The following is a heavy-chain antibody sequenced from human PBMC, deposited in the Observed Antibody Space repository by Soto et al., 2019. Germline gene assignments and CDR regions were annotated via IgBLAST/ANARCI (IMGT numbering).Heavy chain of an antibody. CDR2: IYSGGST. V-gene: IGHV3-66*01. J-gene: IGHJ6*03. D-gene: IGHD3-3*01. CDR1: GFTVSSNY. CDR3: ARGRRGDEFWSGYHYYYYYYMDV. Sequence: EVQLVESGGGLVQPGGSLRLSCAASGFTVSSNYMSWVRQAPGKGLEWVSVIYSGGSTYYEDSVKGRFTIFRDNSKNTLYLQMNSMGAEDTAVYYCARGRRGDEFWSGYHYYYYYYMDVWGKGTTVTVSS.